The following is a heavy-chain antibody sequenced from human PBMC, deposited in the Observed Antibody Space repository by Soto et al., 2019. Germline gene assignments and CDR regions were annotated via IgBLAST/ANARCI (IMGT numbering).Heavy chain of an antibody. D-gene: IGHD2-21*01. CDR1: GASISNHY. CDR3: ARESGFCGPRCYRNNWFDP. V-gene: IGHV4-59*11. Sequence: QVELQESGPGLVKPSETLSLTCSVSGASISNHYWSWMRQSPGKGLEWIGLMSNTGIPTYNPSLQGRVNISPDTANNRISLRLSSVTAADTAVYYCARESGFCGPRCYRNNWFDPWGQGILLTVSS. J-gene: IGHJ5*02. CDR2: MSNTGIP.